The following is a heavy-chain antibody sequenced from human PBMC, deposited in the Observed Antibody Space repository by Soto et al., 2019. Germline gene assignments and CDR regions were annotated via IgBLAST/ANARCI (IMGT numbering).Heavy chain of an antibody. D-gene: IGHD4-17*01. CDR3: ARRTVGWYFDL. CDR1: GFTFSIYA. Sequence: EVQLLESGGGLVQPGGSLRLSCAASGFTFSIYAMNWVRQAPGKGLEWVSVISGSGGSTYYADSVKGRFTISRDNSKNTLYLQMNSVRAEDTAVYYCARRTVGWYFDLWGRDTLVTVSS. V-gene: IGHV3-23*01. CDR2: ISGSGGST. J-gene: IGHJ2*01.